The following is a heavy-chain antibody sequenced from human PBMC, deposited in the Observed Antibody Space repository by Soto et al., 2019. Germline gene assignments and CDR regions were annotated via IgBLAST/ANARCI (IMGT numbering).Heavy chain of an antibody. V-gene: IGHV3-23*01. Sequence: LLGDASINTFRGRPTIGGCEAQLHGMEWVSAISGSGGRTYYADSVKGRFTISRDNSKNKLYLQMNSLRAEETAVYYCAKILRDVYDSSGYQYWVDHWGQGT. CDR2: ISGSGGRT. J-gene: IGHJ5*02. CDR1: INTFRGRP. CDR3: AKILRDVYDSSGYQYWVDH. D-gene: IGHD3-22*01.